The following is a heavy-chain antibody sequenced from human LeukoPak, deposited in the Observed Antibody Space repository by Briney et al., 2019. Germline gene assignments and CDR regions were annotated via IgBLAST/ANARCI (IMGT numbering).Heavy chain of an antibody. J-gene: IGHJ4*02. Sequence: GGTLRLSCAASGFTFRNYWMNWVREAPGKELEGEAHIKEEGREEEYVDTVKVRFTISIYNARKSMYLQMISLIAEDTAVYYCSRDPYCSNGVCDYGAFDYWGQGAVVTVSS. CDR2: IKEEGREE. D-gene: IGHD2-8*01. CDR1: GFTFRNYW. V-gene: IGHV3-7*01. CDR3: SRDPYCSNGVCDYGAFDY.